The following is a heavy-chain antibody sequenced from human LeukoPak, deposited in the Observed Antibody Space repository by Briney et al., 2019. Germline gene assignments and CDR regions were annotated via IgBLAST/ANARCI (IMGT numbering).Heavy chain of an antibody. D-gene: IGHD2-2*01. J-gene: IGHJ6*03. CDR2: ISNSGTTI. CDR3: ARENLRAAFQFLYYYYYMDV. Sequence: PGGSLRLSCAASGFTFSTYEMIWVRQAPGKGLEWVSYISNSGTTIYYGDSVKGRFTISRDNAKNSLYLQMNSLRAEDTAVYYCARENLRAAFQFLYYYYYMDVWGKGTTVTVSS. V-gene: IGHV3-48*03. CDR1: GFTFSTYE.